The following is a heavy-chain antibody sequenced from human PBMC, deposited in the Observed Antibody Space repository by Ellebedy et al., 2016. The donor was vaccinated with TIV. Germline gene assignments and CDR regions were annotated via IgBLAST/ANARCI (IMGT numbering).Heavy chain of an antibody. Sequence: MPSETLSLTCTVSGGSISSYYWSWIRQPPGKGLEWIGYIYYSGSTNYNPSLKSRVTISVDTSKNQFSLKLSSVTAADTAVYYCARTGRDGYNLDYWGQGTLVTVSS. CDR1: GGSISSYY. CDR2: IYYSGST. CDR3: ARTGRDGYNLDY. J-gene: IGHJ4*02. V-gene: IGHV4-59*12. D-gene: IGHD5-24*01.